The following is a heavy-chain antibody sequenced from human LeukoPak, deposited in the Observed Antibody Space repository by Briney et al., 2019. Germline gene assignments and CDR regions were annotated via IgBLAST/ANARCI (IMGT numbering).Heavy chain of an antibody. Sequence: ASVKVSCKASGYTFTNHYMHRMRQAPGQGLEWMGWTHPNSDGTNYALKFQGRVTMTRDTSINTAYMELRSLRSDDTAIYYCARGGSTVFGVINDWGQGTLVTVSS. D-gene: IGHD3-3*01. CDR3: ARGGSTVFGVIND. V-gene: IGHV1-2*02. CDR2: THPNSDGT. J-gene: IGHJ4*02. CDR1: GYTFTNHY.